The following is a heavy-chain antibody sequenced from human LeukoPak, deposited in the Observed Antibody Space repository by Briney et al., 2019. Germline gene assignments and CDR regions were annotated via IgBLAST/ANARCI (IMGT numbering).Heavy chain of an antibody. CDR2: IYPGDSDT. Sequence: GESLKISCKGSGYSFTSYWIGWVRQMPGKGLEWMGIIYPGDSDTRYSPSFQGQVTISADKSISTAYLQWSSLKASDTAMYYCAVAVAGISSRTTFYFDYWGQGTLVTVSS. J-gene: IGHJ4*02. CDR3: AVAVAGISSRTTFYFDY. D-gene: IGHD6-19*01. CDR1: GYSFTSYW. V-gene: IGHV5-51*01.